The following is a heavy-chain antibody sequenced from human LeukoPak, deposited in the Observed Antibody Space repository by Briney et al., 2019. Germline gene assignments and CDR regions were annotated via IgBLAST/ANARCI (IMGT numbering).Heavy chain of an antibody. J-gene: IGHJ5*02. CDR3: ARVGRNVLRLFLGFDP. V-gene: IGHV4-34*01. CDR1: GGSFSGYY. D-gene: IGHD3-3*01. Sequence: SETLSLTCAVYGGSFSGYYWSWIRQPPGKGLECIGEINHSGSTNYNPSLTRRVTISVDTSKHQFSLKLRSVTAADTAVYYCARVGRNVLRLFLGFDPWGQGTLATVSS. CDR2: INHSGST.